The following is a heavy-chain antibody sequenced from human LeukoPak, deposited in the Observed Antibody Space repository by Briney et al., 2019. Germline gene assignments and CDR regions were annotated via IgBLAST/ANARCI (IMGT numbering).Heavy chain of an antibody. CDR1: GGSISSYY. CDR2: IYYSGST. J-gene: IGHJ6*02. D-gene: IGHD5-24*01. Sequence: SETLSLTCTVSGGSISSYYWSWIRQHPGKGLEWIGYIYYSGSTYYNPSLKSRVTISVDTSKNQFSLKLSSVTAADTAVYYCARDVHIRRDGYTALGYYYYGMDVWGQGTTVTVSS. CDR3: ARDVHIRRDGYTALGYYYYGMDV. V-gene: IGHV4-59*06.